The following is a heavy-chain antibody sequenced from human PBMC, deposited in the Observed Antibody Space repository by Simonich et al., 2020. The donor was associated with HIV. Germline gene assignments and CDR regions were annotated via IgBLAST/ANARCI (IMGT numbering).Heavy chain of an antibody. Sequence: QVQLQQWGAGLLKPSETLSLTCAVYGGSFSGYYWSWIRQPPGKGLEWIGEINHSGSTNYNPSLKSRVTRSVDTSKNQFSLKLSSVTAADTAVYYCARGFYQRLYYFDYWGQGTLDTVSS. CDR1: GGSFSGYY. V-gene: IGHV4-34*01. J-gene: IGHJ4*02. CDR2: INHSGST. CDR3: ARGFYQRLYYFDY. D-gene: IGHD2-2*01.